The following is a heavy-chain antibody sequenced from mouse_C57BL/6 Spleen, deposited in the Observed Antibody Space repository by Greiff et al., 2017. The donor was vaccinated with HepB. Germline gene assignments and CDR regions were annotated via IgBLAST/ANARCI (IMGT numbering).Heavy chain of an antibody. J-gene: IGHJ1*03. CDR2: INPSNGGT. V-gene: IGHV1-53*01. D-gene: IGHD2-5*01. CDR3: ARSNYSNYRWYFDV. CDR1: GYTFTSYW. Sequence: QVQLQQPGTELVKPGASVKLSCKASGYTFTSYWMHWVKQRPGQGLEWIGNINPSNGGTNYNEKFKSKATLTVDKSSSTAYMQRSSLTSEDSAVYYCARSNYSNYRWYFDVWGTGTTVTVSS.